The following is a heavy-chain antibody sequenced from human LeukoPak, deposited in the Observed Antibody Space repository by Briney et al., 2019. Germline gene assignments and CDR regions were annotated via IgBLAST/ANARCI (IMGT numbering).Heavy chain of an antibody. CDR3: AKDSRSWYSVDYFDY. Sequence: PGGSLRLSCAGSGFSFSSYGMHWVRQAPGKGLEWMAFIRSDGSNKYYADSVKGRFTISRDNSKNTLYLQMNSLRAEDTAVYYCAKDSRSWYSVDYFDYWGQGTLVTVSS. CDR1: GFSFSSYG. D-gene: IGHD6-13*01. CDR2: IRSDGSNK. J-gene: IGHJ4*02. V-gene: IGHV3-30*02.